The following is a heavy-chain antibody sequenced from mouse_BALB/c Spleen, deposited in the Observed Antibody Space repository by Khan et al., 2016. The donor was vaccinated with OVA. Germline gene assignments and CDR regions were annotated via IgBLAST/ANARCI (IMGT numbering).Heavy chain of an antibody. CDR1: GFTFSSYS. Sequence: EVELVESGGDLVKPGGSLKLSCAASGFTFSSYSMSWVRQIPDKRLEWVATMSSGGDYTYYPDSVQGRFTISRDNAKNTLNLQMSSLKSGDTAMYYCASHLTGSFAYWGQGTLVTVSA. V-gene: IGHV5-6*01. CDR2: MSSGGDYT. CDR3: ASHLTGSFAY. D-gene: IGHD4-1*01. J-gene: IGHJ3*01.